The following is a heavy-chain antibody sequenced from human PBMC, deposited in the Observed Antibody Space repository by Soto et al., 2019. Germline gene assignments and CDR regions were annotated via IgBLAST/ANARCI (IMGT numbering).Heavy chain of an antibody. CDR2: INAFNGNT. J-gene: IGHJ6*02. CDR3: ARDWDNSGWGGGRGMDV. Sequence: QVQLVQSGAEVKTPGASVKVSCKASGYTFTSYSISWMRQAPGQGLEWMGWINAFNGNTNYAPKFQGRVTMTTETSTSIVYMALRSLRSDDTAVYYCARDWDNSGWGGGRGMDVWGQGTTVIVSS. V-gene: IGHV1-18*01. CDR1: GYTFTSYS. D-gene: IGHD6-19*01.